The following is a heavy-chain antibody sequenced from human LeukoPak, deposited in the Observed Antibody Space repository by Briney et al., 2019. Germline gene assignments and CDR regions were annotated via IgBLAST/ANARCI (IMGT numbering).Heavy chain of an antibody. J-gene: IGHJ4*02. CDR1: GFTFSSCG. CDR2: IWYDGSNK. Sequence: GGFLRLSCAASGFTFSSCGMHWVRQAPGKGLEWVAVIWYDGSNKYYADSVKGRFTISRDNSKNTLYLQMNSLRAEDTAVYYCAKEMIGSGWYYFDYWGQGTLVTVSS. V-gene: IGHV3-33*06. D-gene: IGHD6-19*01. CDR3: AKEMIGSGWYYFDY.